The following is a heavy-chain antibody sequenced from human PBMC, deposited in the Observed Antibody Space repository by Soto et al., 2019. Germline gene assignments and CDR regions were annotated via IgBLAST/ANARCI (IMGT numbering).Heavy chain of an antibody. D-gene: IGHD6-13*01. V-gene: IGHV4-59*01. CDR3: ARGSAAALRN. CDR2: IYYSGST. CDR1: GGSISSYY. J-gene: IGHJ4*02. Sequence: GTLSLTCTVSGGSISSYYWSWIRQPPGKGLEWIGYIYYSGSTNYNPSLKSRVTISVDTSKNQFSLKLSSVTAADTAVYYCARGSAAALRNWGQGTLVTVSS.